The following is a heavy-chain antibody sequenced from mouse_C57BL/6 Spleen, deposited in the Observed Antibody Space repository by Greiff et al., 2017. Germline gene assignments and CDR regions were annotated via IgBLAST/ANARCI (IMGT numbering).Heavy chain of an antibody. CDR2: INPSSGYT. V-gene: IGHV1-4*01. J-gene: IGHJ4*01. CDR3: ARYGYDGPYYAMDY. Sequence: LQQSGAELARPGASVKMSCKASGYTFTSYTMHWVKQRPGQGLEWIGYINPSSGYTKYNQKFKDKATLTADKSSSTAYMQLSSLTSEDSAVYFCARYGYDGPYYAMDYWGQGTSVTVSS. D-gene: IGHD2-2*01. CDR1: GYTFTSYT.